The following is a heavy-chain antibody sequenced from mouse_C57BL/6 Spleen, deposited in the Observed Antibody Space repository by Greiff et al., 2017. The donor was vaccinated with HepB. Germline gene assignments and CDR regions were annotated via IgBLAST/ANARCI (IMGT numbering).Heavy chain of an antibody. CDR1: GYTFTDYY. D-gene: IGHD1-1*01. CDR2: INPNNGGT. CDR3: ARHEEERDYYGSSYNY. J-gene: IGHJ2*01. Sequence: EVQLQQSGPELVKPGASVKISCKASGYTFTDYYMNWVKQSHGKSLEWIGDINPNNGGTSYNQKFKGKATLTVDKSSSTVYMELSRLTSEDSAVYFCARHEEERDYYGSSYNYWGQGTTLTVSS. V-gene: IGHV1-26*01.